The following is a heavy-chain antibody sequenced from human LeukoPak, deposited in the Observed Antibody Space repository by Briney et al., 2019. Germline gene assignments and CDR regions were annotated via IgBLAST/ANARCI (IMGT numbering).Heavy chain of an antibody. CDR1: GGSVSSGSYY. V-gene: IGHV4-61*01. CDR2: IFYSGGT. CDR3: ARELCSGGSCGKFDY. Sequence: SETLSLTCTVSGGSVSSGSYYWSWIRQPPGKGLGWIGNIFYSGGTNYNPSLKSRVTISLDTSKNQFPLKLSSVTSADTSIYYCARELCSGGSCGKFDYWGQGTLVTVSS. J-gene: IGHJ4*02. D-gene: IGHD2-15*01.